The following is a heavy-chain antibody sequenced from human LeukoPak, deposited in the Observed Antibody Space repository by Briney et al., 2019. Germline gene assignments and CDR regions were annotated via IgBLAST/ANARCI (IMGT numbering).Heavy chain of an antibody. V-gene: IGHV4-4*02. J-gene: IGHJ4*02. D-gene: IGHD3-10*01. CDR3: ARASITMVRGFDY. Sequence: SGTLSLTCAVSGCSISSSNWWSWVRQPPGKGLEWIGEIYHSGSTNYNPSLKSRVTISVDKSKNQFSLKLSSVTAADTAVYYCARASITMVRGFDYWGQGTLVTVSS. CDR2: IYHSGST. CDR1: GCSISSSNW.